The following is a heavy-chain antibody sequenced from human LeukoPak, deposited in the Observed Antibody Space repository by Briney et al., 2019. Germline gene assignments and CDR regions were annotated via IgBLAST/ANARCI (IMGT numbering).Heavy chain of an antibody. CDR2: IRGSGGST. J-gene: IGHJ3*02. CDR3: AKDPVQGAFDI. V-gene: IGHV3-23*01. Sequence: GVSLRLSCAASGFTFSSYAMSWVRQAPGKGLEWVSAIRGSGGSTYYADSVKGRFTISRDNSKNTMYMHMNSLRAEDTAVYYCAKDPVQGAFDIWGQGTMVTVSS. CDR1: GFTFSSYA.